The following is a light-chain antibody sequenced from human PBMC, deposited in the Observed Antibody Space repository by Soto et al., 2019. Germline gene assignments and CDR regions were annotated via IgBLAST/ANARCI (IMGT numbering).Light chain of an antibody. CDR1: SSDVGGYNY. J-gene: IGLJ2*01. Sequence: QYALTQPASVSGSPGQSITISCTGTSSDVGGYNYVSWYQQHPGRAPQLMIYDVSHRPSGVSNRFSGSRSGNTASLTISGLQAEDEADYYCSSYATSTTVLFGGGTKVTVL. V-gene: IGLV2-14*03. CDR3: SSYATSTTVL. CDR2: DVS.